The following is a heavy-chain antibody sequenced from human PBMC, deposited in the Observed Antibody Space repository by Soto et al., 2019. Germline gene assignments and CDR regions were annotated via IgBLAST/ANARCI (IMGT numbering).Heavy chain of an antibody. V-gene: IGHV3-23*01. J-gene: IGHJ5*02. D-gene: IGHD1-26*01. CDR1: CFIFENFG. CDR3: AKNQGVELVPLATVDWFDP. CDR2: ISGSGFKK. Sequence: VGSLRLSCAASCFIFENFGMSWVRQAPGKGLEWISSISGSGFKKYYADSVKGRFTISRDNSKSTVYLELNNLSAEDTAVYHCAKNQGVELVPLATVDWFDPWGQGSVVTVSS.